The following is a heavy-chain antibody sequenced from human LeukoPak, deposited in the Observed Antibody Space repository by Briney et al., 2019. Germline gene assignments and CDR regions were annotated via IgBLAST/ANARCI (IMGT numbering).Heavy chain of an antibody. Sequence: GGSLRLSCAASGFTFSSYGMHWVRQAPGKGLEWVAVISYDGSNKYYADSVKGRFTISRDNSKNTLYLQMNSLRAEDTAVYYCAKDRDIVVVVAGGMDVWGQGTTVTVSS. CDR2: ISYDGSNK. CDR1: GFTFSSYG. V-gene: IGHV3-30*18. CDR3: AKDRDIVVVVAGGMDV. J-gene: IGHJ6*02. D-gene: IGHD2-15*01.